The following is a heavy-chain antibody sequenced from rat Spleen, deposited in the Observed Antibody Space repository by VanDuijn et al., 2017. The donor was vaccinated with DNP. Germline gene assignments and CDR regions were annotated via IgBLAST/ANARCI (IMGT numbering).Heavy chain of an antibody. CDR3: ARQRFYAMDA. CDR1: GFTFSNYD. Sequence: EVQLVESGGGLVQPGRSLKLSCAASGFTFSNYDMAWVRQAPTKGLEWVASISTSGGSTYYRDSVKGRFTVSRDNAKSTLYLQMDSLRSEDTATYYCARQRFYAMDAWGQGTSVTVSS. J-gene: IGHJ4*01. V-gene: IGHV5-25*01. CDR2: ISTSGGST.